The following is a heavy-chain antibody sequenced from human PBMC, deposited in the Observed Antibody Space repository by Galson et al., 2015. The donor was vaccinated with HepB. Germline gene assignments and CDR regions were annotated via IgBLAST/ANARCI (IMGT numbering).Heavy chain of an antibody. J-gene: IGHJ4*02. D-gene: IGHD4-23*01. Sequence: SLRLSCAASGFMFSSYEMNWVRQAPGKGLEWVSYIGSNTNIIHYADSVKGRFAISRDNAKNSLYLQMNSLRAEDTAVYFCARDSENGGLDYWGQGTLVTVSS. CDR3: ARDSENGGLDY. CDR2: IGSNTNII. V-gene: IGHV3-48*03. CDR1: GFMFSSYE.